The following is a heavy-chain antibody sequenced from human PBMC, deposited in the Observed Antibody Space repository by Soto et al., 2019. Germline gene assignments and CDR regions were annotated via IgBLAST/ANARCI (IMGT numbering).Heavy chain of an antibody. D-gene: IGHD3-22*01. Sequence: SETLSLTCAVYGGSFSAYSWRWIRQPPGKGLEWIGEINHSGGTSYNPSLKSRVTISVDTSKSQFSLKLTSVTAADRAVYYCARGSVDTVDSSGLYEYWGQGTPVTVSS. J-gene: IGHJ4*02. CDR1: GGSFSAYS. V-gene: IGHV4-34*01. CDR3: ARGSVDTVDSSGLYEY. CDR2: INHSGGT.